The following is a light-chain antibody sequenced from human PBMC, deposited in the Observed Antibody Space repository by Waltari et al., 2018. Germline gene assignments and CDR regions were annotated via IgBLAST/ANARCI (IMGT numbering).Light chain of an antibody. CDR2: DVT. V-gene: IGLV2-14*03. Sequence: QSALTQPASVSGSPGQSITIPCLGTTSDIRDYYYVPWYQQFPGKAPKLIIYDVTKRPSGISGRFSGSKSGNTASLTISGLQAEDEGDYYCCSFRGGDSFVFGTGTRVTVV. J-gene: IGLJ1*01. CDR1: TSDIRDYYY. CDR3: CSFRGGDSFV.